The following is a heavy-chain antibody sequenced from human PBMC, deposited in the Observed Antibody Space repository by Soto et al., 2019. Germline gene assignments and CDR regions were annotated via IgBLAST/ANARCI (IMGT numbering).Heavy chain of an antibody. CDR1: GCTFSSYA. J-gene: IGHJ6*02. V-gene: IGHV1-69*01. Sequence: QVQLVQSGAEVKKPGSSVKVSCKASGCTFSSYAISWVRQAPGQGLEWLGGIITIFGTANYAQKFQGRVTITADESTSTAYMERRSLRSEDTAVYYCASDGGIAARPVYYDYGMDVWGQGTTVTVSS. CDR2: IITIFGTA. D-gene: IGHD6-6*01. CDR3: ASDGGIAARPVYYDYGMDV.